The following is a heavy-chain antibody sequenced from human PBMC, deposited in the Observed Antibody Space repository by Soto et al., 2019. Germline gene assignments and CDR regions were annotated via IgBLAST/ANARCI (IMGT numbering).Heavy chain of an antibody. Sequence: QITLKESGPTLVKPTQTLTLTCTFSRLSLSTSGEAVGWIRQPPGKALEWLALIYWDDDKRYNPTLKTRLTITKDTSKNQVVLTLTNMDPVDTATYYCAHYVSTSPAGWFDPWGQGILVTVSS. CDR1: RLSLSTSGEA. D-gene: IGHD3-10*02. J-gene: IGHJ5*02. CDR3: AHYVSTSPAGWFDP. CDR2: IYWDDDK. V-gene: IGHV2-5*02.